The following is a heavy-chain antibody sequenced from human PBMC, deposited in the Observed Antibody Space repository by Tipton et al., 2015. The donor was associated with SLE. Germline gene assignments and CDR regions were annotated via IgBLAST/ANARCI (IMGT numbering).Heavy chain of an antibody. D-gene: IGHD6-6*01. Sequence: LRLSCAVYGGSFSGYYWNWIRQPPGKGLEWIGEINHSGSTNYNPSLKSRVTISVDTSKNQFSLKLSSVTAADTAVYYCARFSKRGAARPMDVWGQGTTVTVSS. CDR3: ARFSKRGAARPMDV. CDR2: INHSGST. J-gene: IGHJ6*02. CDR1: GGSFSGYY. V-gene: IGHV4-34*01.